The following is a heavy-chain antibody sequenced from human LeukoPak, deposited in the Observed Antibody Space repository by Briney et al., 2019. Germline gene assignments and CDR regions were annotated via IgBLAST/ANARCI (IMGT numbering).Heavy chain of an antibody. D-gene: IGHD6-19*01. CDR3: ATGYRRGWYQGD. J-gene: IGHJ4*02. Sequence: GGSLRLSCAASGFTFSDYAMTWVRQAPGKGLEWVSVINDSGGRTFYADSVKGRFTISRDNSKNTLYLQMNSLRADDTAVYYCATGYRRGWYQGDWGQGTLVTVSS. V-gene: IGHV3-23*01. CDR1: GFTFSDYA. CDR2: INDSGGRT.